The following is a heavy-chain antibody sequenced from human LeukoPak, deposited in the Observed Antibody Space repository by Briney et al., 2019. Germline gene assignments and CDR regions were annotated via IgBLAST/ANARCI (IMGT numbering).Heavy chain of an antibody. Sequence: ASVKVSCKASGYTFTGYYMHWVRQTPGQGLEWMGWINPNSGGTNYAQKFQGRVTMTGDTSISTAYMELSRLRSDDTAVYYCARGPPSRDFWSGFRFDPWGQGTLVTVSS. CDR2: INPNSGGT. D-gene: IGHD3-3*01. CDR3: ARGPPSRDFWSGFRFDP. V-gene: IGHV1-2*02. J-gene: IGHJ5*02. CDR1: GYTFTGYY.